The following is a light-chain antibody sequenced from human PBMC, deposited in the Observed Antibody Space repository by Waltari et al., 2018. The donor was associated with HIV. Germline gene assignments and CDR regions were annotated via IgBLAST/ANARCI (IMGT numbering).Light chain of an antibody. CDR3: QSADITGTLGV. V-gene: IGLV3-25*03. CDR1: ALPRQF. CDR2: EDS. J-gene: IGLJ2*01. Sequence: SYELAQPPSVSVSPGQTARLTCSGDALPRQFVYWYQQKPGQAPIVVIYEDSERPSGIPERFSGFISGTTATLTISAVQAEDEADYYCQSADITGTLGVFGGGTRLTV.